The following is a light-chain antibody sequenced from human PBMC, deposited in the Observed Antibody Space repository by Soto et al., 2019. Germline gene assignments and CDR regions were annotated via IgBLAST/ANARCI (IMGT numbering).Light chain of an antibody. J-gene: IGLJ2*01. V-gene: IGLV2-23*01. Sequence: QSALTQPASVSGSPEQSITISCTGTSSDVGSYNLVSWYQQHPGKAPKLMIYEGSKRPSGVSNRFSGSKSGNTASLTISGLQAEDEADYYCCSYAGSGVVFGGGTKLTVL. CDR3: CSYAGSGVV. CDR2: EGS. CDR1: SSDVGSYNL.